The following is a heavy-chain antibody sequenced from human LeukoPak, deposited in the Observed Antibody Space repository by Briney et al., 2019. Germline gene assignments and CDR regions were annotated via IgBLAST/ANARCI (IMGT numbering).Heavy chain of an antibody. Sequence: SETLSLTCTVSGGSISSYYWSWIQQPPGKGLEWIGYVYYSGNTNYNPSLKSRVTISLDTSKNRLSLKLSSVTAADTAVYYCASAYYGDYDYWGQGTLVTVSS. CDR2: VYYSGNT. J-gene: IGHJ4*02. V-gene: IGHV4-59*01. CDR1: GGSISSYY. CDR3: ASAYYGDYDY. D-gene: IGHD4-17*01.